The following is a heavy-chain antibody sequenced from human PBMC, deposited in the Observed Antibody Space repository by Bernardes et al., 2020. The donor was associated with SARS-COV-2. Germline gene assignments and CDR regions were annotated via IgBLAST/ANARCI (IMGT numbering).Heavy chain of an antibody. V-gene: IGHV3-48*02. CDR3: ARDSGRGGSCDY. CDR2: ISSSSHTI. J-gene: IGHJ4*02. Sequence: GGSLRLSCAASGFTFSNYNMKWVRQAPGKGLEWVSHISSSSHTIYYADSVKGRFTISRDNAKNSLYLQMNNLRDEDTAVYYCARDSGRGGSCDYWGQGALVTVSS. CDR1: GFTFSNYN. D-gene: IGHD2-15*01.